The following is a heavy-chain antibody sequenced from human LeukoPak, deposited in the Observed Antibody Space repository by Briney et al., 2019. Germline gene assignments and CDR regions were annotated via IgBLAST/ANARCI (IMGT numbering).Heavy chain of an antibody. J-gene: IGHJ3*02. D-gene: IGHD6-13*01. CDR2: ISYDGSNK. V-gene: IGHV3-30*18. CDR1: GFTFSSYG. Sequence: PGVSLRLSCAASGFTFSSYGMHWAPQAPGKGLEGWAVISYDGSNKYYADSVKGRFTISRDNSKNTLYLQMNSLRAEDTAVYYCAKDHGGIAIWGQGTMVTVSS. CDR3: AKDHGGIAI.